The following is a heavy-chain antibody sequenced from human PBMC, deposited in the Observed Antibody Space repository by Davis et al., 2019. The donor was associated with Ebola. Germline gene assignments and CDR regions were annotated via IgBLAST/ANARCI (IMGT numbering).Heavy chain of an antibody. V-gene: IGHV3-23*01. CDR1: GFTFRTYA. D-gene: IGHD2-2*02. CDR3: AKASWGPAARPLLDS. J-gene: IGHJ4*02. Sequence: GESLKISCAASGFTFRTYAMNWVRHAPGKGLEWVSAVSGSGTTTGYADSVKGRFTISRDNSNNTLYLQMDSLRVEDTARYYCAKASWGPAARPLLDSWGQGTLVTVSS. CDR2: VSGSGTTT.